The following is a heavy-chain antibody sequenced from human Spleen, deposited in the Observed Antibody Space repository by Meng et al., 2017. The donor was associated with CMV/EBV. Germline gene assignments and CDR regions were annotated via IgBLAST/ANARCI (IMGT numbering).Heavy chain of an antibody. Sequence: SGDSISRGGCYWSWVRQHPGKGLEWIGYIYYSGSPYYNPSLKSRVAISVDTSKKKFSLKLSSVTAADTAVYFCARVGYSGYESRYFDYWGPGTLVTVS. CDR3: ARVGYSGYESRYFDY. D-gene: IGHD5-12*01. J-gene: IGHJ4*02. CDR2: IYYSGSP. V-gene: IGHV4-31*02. CDR1: GDSISRGGCY.